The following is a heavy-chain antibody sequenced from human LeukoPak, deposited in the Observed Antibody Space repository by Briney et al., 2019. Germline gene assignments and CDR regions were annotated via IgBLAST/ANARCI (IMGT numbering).Heavy chain of an antibody. D-gene: IGHD3-10*01. J-gene: IGHJ3*02. CDR1: GYTFTSYD. CDR3: ARGRRILWFGELFGGAFDI. V-gene: IGHV1-8*01. Sequence: ASVKVSCKASGYTFTSYDINWVRQATGQGLEWMGWMNPNSGNTGYAQKFQGRVTMTRNTSISTAYMELSSLRSEDTAVYYCARGRRILWFGELFGGAFDIWGQGTMGTVSS. CDR2: MNPNSGNT.